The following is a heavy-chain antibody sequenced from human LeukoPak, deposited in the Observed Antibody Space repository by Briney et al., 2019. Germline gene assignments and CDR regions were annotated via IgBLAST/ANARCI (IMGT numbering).Heavy chain of an antibody. J-gene: IGHJ4*02. CDR3: ARGYSSGWYTRYYFDY. CDR1: GFTFSDYY. Sequence: GGSLRLSCAASGFTFSDYYMSWIRQAPGKGLEWVSYISSSGSTIYYADSVKGRFTISRDNAKNSLYLQMNSLRAEDTAVYYCARGYSSGWYTRYYFDYWGQRTLVTVSS. V-gene: IGHV3-11*01. CDR2: ISSSGSTI. D-gene: IGHD6-19*01.